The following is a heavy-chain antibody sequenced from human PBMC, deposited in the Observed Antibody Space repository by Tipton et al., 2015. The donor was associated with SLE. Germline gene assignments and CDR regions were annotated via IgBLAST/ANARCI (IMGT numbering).Heavy chain of an antibody. J-gene: IGHJ1*01. CDR2: ISYDGSNK. CDR3: ARDTVTIFGVVILSAEYFQH. V-gene: IGHV3-30*04. D-gene: IGHD3-3*01. CDR1: GFTFSSYA. Sequence: SLRLSCAASGFTFSSYAMHWVRQAPGKGLEWVAVISYDGSNKYYADSVKGRFTISRDNSKNTLYLQMNSLRAEDTAVYYCARDTVTIFGVVILSAEYFQHWGQGPLVTVSS.